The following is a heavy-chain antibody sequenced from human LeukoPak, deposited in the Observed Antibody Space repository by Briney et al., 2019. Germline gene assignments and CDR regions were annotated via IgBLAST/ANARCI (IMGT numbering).Heavy chain of an antibody. CDR1: GGSISSGSYY. CDR2: IYTSGST. D-gene: IGHD3-10*01. CDR3: ARGGHYMDV. J-gene: IGHJ6*03. Sequence: SQTLSLTCTVSGGSISSGSYYWSWIRQPAGKGLEWIGRIYTSGSTNYNPSLKSRVTISVDTSKNQFSLKLSSVTAADTAVYYCARGGHYMDVWGKGTTVTISS. V-gene: IGHV4-61*02.